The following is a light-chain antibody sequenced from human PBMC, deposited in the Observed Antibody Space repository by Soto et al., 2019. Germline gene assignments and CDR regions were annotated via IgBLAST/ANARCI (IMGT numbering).Light chain of an antibody. CDR1: PSVRGSY. Sequence: IVLTQSPGTLSLNPVERATLSCRASPSVRGSYIAWYQQRPGQAPMLLIYEASTRAPGIPDRFSGSETETDFTLTISRLEPEDFAVYYCQQYGASRTFGQGSKVDIK. CDR3: QQYGASRT. V-gene: IGKV3-20*01. J-gene: IGKJ1*01. CDR2: EAS.